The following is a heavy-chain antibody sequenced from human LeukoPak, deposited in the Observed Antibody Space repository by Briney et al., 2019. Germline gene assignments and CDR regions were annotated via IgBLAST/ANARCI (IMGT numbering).Heavy chain of an antibody. D-gene: IGHD3-16*01. CDR1: GYTFTSYA. V-gene: IGHV7-4-1*02. J-gene: IGHJ4*02. CDR2: INTNTGNP. CDR3: ARDPVNLLGELTGQPPDY. Sequence: ASVKVSCKASGYTFTSYAMNWMRQAPGQGLEWMGWINTNTGNPTYAQGFTGRFVFSLDTSVSTAYLQISSLKAEDTAVYYCARDPVNLLGELTGQPPDYWGQGTLVTVSS.